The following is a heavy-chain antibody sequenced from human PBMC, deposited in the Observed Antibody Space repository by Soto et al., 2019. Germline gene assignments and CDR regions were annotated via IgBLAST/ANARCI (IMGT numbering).Heavy chain of an antibody. CDR2: IYYTGST. V-gene: IGHV4-30-4*01. J-gene: IGHJ4*02. D-gene: IGHD3-22*01. CDR1: GGSISSGDYY. Sequence: SETLSLTCTVSGGSISSGDYYWSWIRQPPGKGLEWIGYIYYTGSTYYNPSPKSRLTMSVDTSKNQLSLKLTSVTAADTAVYYCARAFDDSSGYYGGLGYWGQGTLVTVSS. CDR3: ARAFDDSSGYYGGLGY.